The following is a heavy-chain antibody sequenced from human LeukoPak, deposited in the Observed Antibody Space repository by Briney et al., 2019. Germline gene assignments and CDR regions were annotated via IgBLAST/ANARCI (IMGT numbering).Heavy chain of an antibody. CDR2: IKQDGSEK. J-gene: IGHJ4*02. CDR1: GFTFSRYW. Sequence: AGGSLRLSCAASGFTFSRYWMSWVRQAPGKGLEWVANIKQDGSEKYYVDSVKGRFTISRDNAKNSLYLQMNSLRAEDTAVYYCARDDIVAGDYWGQGTLVTVSS. V-gene: IGHV3-7*01. D-gene: IGHD2-15*01. CDR3: ARDDIVAGDY.